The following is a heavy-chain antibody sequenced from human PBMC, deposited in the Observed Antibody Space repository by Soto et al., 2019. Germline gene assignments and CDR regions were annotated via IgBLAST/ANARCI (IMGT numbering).Heavy chain of an antibody. CDR1: GYTFTNYG. CDR2: ISGYNGNT. D-gene: IGHD6-19*01. J-gene: IGHJ4*02. V-gene: IGHV1-18*04. CDR3: ARVDNMGEQWPDY. Sequence: QVQLVQSGAEVKKPGASVKVSCKASGYTFTNYGINWVRQAPGQGLEWMGWISGYNGNTNYAQKVRGRVTMTIDTSTSTDYRQLRNLKSDDRAVYYFARVDNMGEQWPDYWGQGTLVTVSS.